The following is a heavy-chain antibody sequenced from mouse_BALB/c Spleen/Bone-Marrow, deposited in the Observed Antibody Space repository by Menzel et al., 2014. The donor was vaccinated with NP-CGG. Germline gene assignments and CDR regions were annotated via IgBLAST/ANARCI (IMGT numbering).Heavy chain of an antibody. CDR1: GYSFTGYF. CDR3: ARVTTDWYFDV. CDR2: INPYNGDT. J-gene: IGHJ1*01. Sequence: VQLKESGPELVKPGASVKISCKASGYSFTGYFMNWVMQSHGKSLEWIGRINPYNGDTFYNQKFKGKATLTVDKSSSTAHMELRSLASEDSAVYYCARVTTDWYFDVWGAGTTVTVS. D-gene: IGHD1-1*01. V-gene: IGHV1-20*02.